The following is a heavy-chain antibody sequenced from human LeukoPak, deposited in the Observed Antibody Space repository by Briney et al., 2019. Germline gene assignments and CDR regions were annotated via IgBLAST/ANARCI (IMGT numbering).Heavy chain of an antibody. D-gene: IGHD3-3*01. Sequence: GGSLRLSCAASGFTFSSYAMSWVRPAPGKGLEWVSAISGSGGSTYYADSVKGRFTISRDNSKNTLYLQMNSLRAEDTAVYCCAKRETYYDFWSGYYLDYWGQGTLVTVSS. J-gene: IGHJ4*02. V-gene: IGHV3-23*01. CDR2: ISGSGGST. CDR1: GFTFSSYA. CDR3: AKRETYYDFWSGYYLDY.